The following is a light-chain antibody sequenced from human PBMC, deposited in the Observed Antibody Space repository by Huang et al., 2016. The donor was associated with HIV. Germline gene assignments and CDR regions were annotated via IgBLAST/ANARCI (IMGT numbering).Light chain of an antibody. CDR2: DAS. CDR3: QQRDDWPLT. V-gene: IGKV3-11*01. Sequence: EIVLTQSPATLSLSPGERATLSCRASQSISNSLAWYQQKHGQAPRLLIYDASTRATGIPARFSGSGSGTDFTLTISSLEPDDFAVYYCQQRDDWPLTFGGGTRMDIK. CDR1: QSISNS. J-gene: IGKJ4*01.